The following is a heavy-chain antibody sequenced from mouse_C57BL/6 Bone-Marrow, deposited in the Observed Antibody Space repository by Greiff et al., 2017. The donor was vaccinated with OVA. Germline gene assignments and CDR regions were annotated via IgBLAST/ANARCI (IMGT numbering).Heavy chain of an antibody. D-gene: IGHD2-4*01. CDR3: VRHHYDYEETWFAY. Sequence: EVQLVESGGGLVQPKGSLKLSCAASGFSFNTYAMNWVRQAPGKGLEWVARIRSKSNNYATYYADSVKDRFTISRDDSESMLYLQMNNLKTEDTAMYYCVRHHYDYEETWFAYWGQGTLVTVSA. CDR1: GFSFNTYA. V-gene: IGHV10-1*01. CDR2: IRSKSNNYAT. J-gene: IGHJ3*01.